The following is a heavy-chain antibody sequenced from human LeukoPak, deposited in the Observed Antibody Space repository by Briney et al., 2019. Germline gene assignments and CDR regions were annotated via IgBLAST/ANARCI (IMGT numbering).Heavy chain of an antibody. J-gene: IGHJ3*02. D-gene: IGHD3-22*01. V-gene: IGHV3-30*04. CDR1: GFTFSSYA. Sequence: GGSLRLSCAASGFTFSSYAMHWVRQAPGKGLEWVAVISYDGSNKYYADSVKGRLTISRDNSKNTLYLQMNSLRAEDTAVYYCARVXXYYDSSGYYGTDAFDIWGQGTMVTVSS. CDR2: ISYDGSNK. CDR3: ARVXXYYDSSGYYGTDAFDI.